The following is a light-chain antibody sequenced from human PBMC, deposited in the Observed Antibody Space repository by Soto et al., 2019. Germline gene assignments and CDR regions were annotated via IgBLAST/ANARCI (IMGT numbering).Light chain of an antibody. Sequence: DIVMTQSPDSLAVSLGERATIHCKSSQSILFTSDNKNYLAWYQQKSGQPPRLLIYWASTRESGVPDRFSGRGSGTDFSLTISSLEAEDLAVYYCQQHYTTPRTFGHGNKVEIK. J-gene: IGKJ1*01. CDR3: QQHYTTPRT. CDR2: WAS. CDR1: QSILFTSDNKNY. V-gene: IGKV4-1*01.